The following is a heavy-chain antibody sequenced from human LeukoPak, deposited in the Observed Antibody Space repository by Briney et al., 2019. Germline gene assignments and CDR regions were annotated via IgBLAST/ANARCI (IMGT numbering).Heavy chain of an antibody. V-gene: IGHV1-69*13. D-gene: IGHD3-10*01. CDR1: GGTFISYA. J-gene: IGHJ4*02. CDR3: ARDEPHYGSGSYRPFDY. CDR2: IIPIFGTA. Sequence: SVKVSCKASGGTFISYAISWVRQAPGQGLEWMGGIIPIFGTANYAQKFQGRVTITADESTSTAYMELSSLRSEDTAVYYCARDEPHYGSGSYRPFDYWGQGTLVTVSS.